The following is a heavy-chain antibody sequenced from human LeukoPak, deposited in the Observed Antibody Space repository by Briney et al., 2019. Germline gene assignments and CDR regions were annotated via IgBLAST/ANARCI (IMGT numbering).Heavy chain of an antibody. Sequence: SQTLSLTCTVCGGSISSDTYYWSWIRQPAGKGLEWIGRIYASGNSNYNASLKSRVTISIDTSNNQFSLRLSSVIASDTAVYYCAGTRRYCSGGSCYNWFDPWGQGTLVTVSS. J-gene: IGHJ5*02. D-gene: IGHD2-15*01. CDR1: GGSISSDTYY. CDR3: AGTRRYCSGGSCYNWFDP. CDR2: IYASGNS. V-gene: IGHV4-61*02.